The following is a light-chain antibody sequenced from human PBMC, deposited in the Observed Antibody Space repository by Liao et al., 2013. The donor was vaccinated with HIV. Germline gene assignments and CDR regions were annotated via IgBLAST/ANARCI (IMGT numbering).Light chain of an antibody. Sequence: SYELTQPPSVSVSPGQTASITCSGHTLGDKSVSWYLQRPGQSPVLVIYQDSKRPSGIPGRFSGSSSGNTGTLTISGTQPMDEGDYYCQAWDSSTYVFGTGTKVTVL. J-gene: IGLJ1*01. CDR2: QDS. CDR3: QAWDSSTYV. CDR1: TLGDKS. V-gene: IGLV3-1*01.